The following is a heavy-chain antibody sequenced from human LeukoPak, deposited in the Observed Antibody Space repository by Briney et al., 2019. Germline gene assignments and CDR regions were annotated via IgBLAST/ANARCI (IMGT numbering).Heavy chain of an antibody. CDR3: ARDTGGGYSCYDC. CDR2: IKQDGSEK. D-gene: IGHD5-18*01. CDR1: GFTFSSYW. V-gene: IGHV3-7*01. Sequence: GGSLRLSCAASGFTFSSYWMTWIRQAQGKGLEWVANIKQDGSEKYYVDSVKGRFTISRDNAKNSLYLQMNGQRAEDTAVYYCARDTGGGYSCYDCWGQGTLVTVSS. J-gene: IGHJ4*02.